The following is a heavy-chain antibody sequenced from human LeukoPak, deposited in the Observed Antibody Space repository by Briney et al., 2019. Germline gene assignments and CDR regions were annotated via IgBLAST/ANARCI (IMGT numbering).Heavy chain of an antibody. D-gene: IGHD6-19*01. CDR3: ARWYSSGWNGVYYFDY. V-gene: IGHV3-7*01. J-gene: IGHJ4*02. Sequence: GGSLRLSCAASGFTFSSYWMSWVRQAPGKGLEWVANTKQDGSEKYYVDSVKGRFTISRDNAKNSLYLQMNSLRAEDTAVYYCARWYSSGWNGVYYFDYWGQGTLVTVSS. CDR2: TKQDGSEK. CDR1: GFTFSSYW.